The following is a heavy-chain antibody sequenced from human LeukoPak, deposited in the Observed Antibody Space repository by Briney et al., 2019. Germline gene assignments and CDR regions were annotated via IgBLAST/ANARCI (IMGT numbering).Heavy chain of an antibody. V-gene: IGHV4-4*07. Sequence: PSETLSLTCTVSGVSIRGYHWIWLRQPAGKGLEWIGRIYNSGSTNYNPSLKSRVTMSVDTYKNQFSLKLSSVTAADTAVYYCARDAYYYGSGSYFFDYWGQGTLVTVSS. CDR2: IYNSGST. J-gene: IGHJ4*02. CDR3: ARDAYYYGSGSYFFDY. D-gene: IGHD3-10*01. CDR1: GVSIRGYH.